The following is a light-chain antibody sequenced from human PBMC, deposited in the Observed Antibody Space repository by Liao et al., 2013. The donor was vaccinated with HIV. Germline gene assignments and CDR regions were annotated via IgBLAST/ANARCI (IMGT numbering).Light chain of an antibody. CDR3: QAWDSSTAVV. J-gene: IGLJ2*01. V-gene: IGLV3-21*01. CDR2: YDM. Sequence: SYELTQPPSVSVAPGKTATITCGGDNIGSKSVHWYQQKPGQAPVLVIYYDMDRPSGIPERFSGSNSGNTATLTISRVEAGDEADYYCQAWDSSTAVVFGGGTKLTVL. CDR1: NIGSKS.